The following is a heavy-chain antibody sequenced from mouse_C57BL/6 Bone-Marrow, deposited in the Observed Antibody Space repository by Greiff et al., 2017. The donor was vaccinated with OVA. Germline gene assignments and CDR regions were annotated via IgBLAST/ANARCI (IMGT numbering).Heavy chain of an antibody. CDR1: GFTFSSYG. CDR3: ARHRITTVAEDY. J-gene: IGHJ2*01. D-gene: IGHD1-1*01. Sequence: EVHLVESGGDLVKPGGSLKLSCAASGFTFSSYGMSWVRQTPDKRLEWVATISSGGSYTYYTDSVKGRFTISRDNAKNTLYLQRSSLKSEDTAMYYCARHRITTVAEDYWGQGTTLTVSS. V-gene: IGHV5-6*01. CDR2: ISSGGSYT.